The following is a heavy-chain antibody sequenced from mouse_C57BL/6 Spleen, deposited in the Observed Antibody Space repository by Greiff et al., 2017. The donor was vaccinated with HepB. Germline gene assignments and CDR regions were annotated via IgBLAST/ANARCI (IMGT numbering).Heavy chain of an antibody. Sequence: DVQLVESEGGLVQPGSSMKLSCTASGFTFSDYYMAWVRQVPEKGLEWVANINYDGSSTYYLDSLKSRFIISRDNAKNILYLQMSSLKSEDTATYYCARRLGRGYFDVWGTGTTVTVSS. V-gene: IGHV5-16*02. CDR2: INYDGSST. CDR3: ARRLGRGYFDV. D-gene: IGHD4-1*01. J-gene: IGHJ1*03. CDR1: GFTFSDYY.